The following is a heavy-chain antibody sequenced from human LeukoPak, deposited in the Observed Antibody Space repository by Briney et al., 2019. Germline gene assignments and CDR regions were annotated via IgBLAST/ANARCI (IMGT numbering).Heavy chain of an antibody. J-gene: IGHJ4*02. CDR1: GFTFSSYS. V-gene: IGHV3-21*01. CDR2: ISSSSSYI. CDR3: ARARGYCSGGSCFSYVPYYFDY. D-gene: IGHD2-15*01. Sequence: GGSLRLSCAASGFTFSSYSMNWVRQAPGKGLEWVSSISSSSSYIYYADSAKGRFTISRDNAKNSLYLQMNSLRAEDTAVYYCARARGYCSGGSCFSYVPYYFDYWGQGTLVTVSS.